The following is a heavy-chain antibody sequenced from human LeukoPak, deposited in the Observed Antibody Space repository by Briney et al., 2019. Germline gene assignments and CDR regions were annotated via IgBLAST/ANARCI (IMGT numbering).Heavy chain of an antibody. J-gene: IGHJ4*02. V-gene: IGHV4-30-4*08. D-gene: IGHD6-13*01. CDR2: SYYSGST. Sequence: SETLSLTCTVSGGSISSGDYYWSWIRQLPGKGLEWIGYSYYSGSTYYDPSLKSRVTISVDTSKNQFSLKLSSVTAADTAVYYCARGDLYSSSWYNWGQGTLVTVSS. CDR3: ARGDLYSSSWYN. CDR1: GGSISSGDYY.